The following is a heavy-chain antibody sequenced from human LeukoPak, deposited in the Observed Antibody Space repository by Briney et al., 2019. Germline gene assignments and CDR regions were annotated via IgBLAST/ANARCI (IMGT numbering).Heavy chain of an antibody. J-gene: IGHJ4*02. V-gene: IGHV3-11*01. CDR2: ISTTGTTV. Sequence: GGSLRLSCAASGFTFSDFYMSWLRQTPGKGLEWVSYISTTGTTVDYADSVKGRFTISRDNAQGSLYLQMNNLGADDTAVYYCAKGHTYGMIWGQGTLVTVSS. D-gene: IGHD2-8*01. CDR3: AKGHTYGMI. CDR1: GFTFSDFY.